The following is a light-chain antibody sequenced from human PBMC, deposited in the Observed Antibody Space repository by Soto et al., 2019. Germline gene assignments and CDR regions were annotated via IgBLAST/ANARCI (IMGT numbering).Light chain of an antibody. CDR1: SSDVGGYNY. CDR3: CSYTTTSTFV. J-gene: IGLJ2*01. V-gene: IGLV2-14*03. Sequence: QSVLTQPASVSGSPGQSITISCTGTSSDVGGYNYVSWYQQHPGKVPKLMIYDVFRRPSGISDRFSGSQSGNTASLTISGLQAEDEADYYCCSYTTTSTFVFGGGTKLTVL. CDR2: DVF.